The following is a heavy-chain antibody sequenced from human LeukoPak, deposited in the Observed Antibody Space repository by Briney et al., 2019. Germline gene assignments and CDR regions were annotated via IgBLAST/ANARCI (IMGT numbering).Heavy chain of an antibody. J-gene: IGHJ4*02. CDR3: AKDDAWLQYGN. V-gene: IGHV3-21*04. CDR1: GFTFSSYS. CDR2: ISSSSSYI. Sequence: PGGSLRLSCEASGFTFSSYSMNWVRQAPGKGLEWVSSISSSSSYIYYTDSVKGRFTISRDNSKGTVYLQMNSLRPEDTAVYYCAKDDAWLQYGNWGRGTLVTVSS. D-gene: IGHD5-24*01.